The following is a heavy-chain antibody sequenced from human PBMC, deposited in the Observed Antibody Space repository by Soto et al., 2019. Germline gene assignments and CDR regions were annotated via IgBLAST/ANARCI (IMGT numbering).Heavy chain of an antibody. CDR2: IYYSGST. Sequence: LSLTCTVSGGSIGSGGYYWSWIRQHPGKGLEWIGYIYYSGSTYYNPSLKSRVTITLDTSKNQFSLKLSSVTAADTAVYYCAKEKQSHWFDPWGQGTLVTVSS. D-gene: IGHD4-4*01. J-gene: IGHJ5*02. V-gene: IGHV4-31*03. CDR1: GGSIGSGGYY. CDR3: AKEKQSHWFDP.